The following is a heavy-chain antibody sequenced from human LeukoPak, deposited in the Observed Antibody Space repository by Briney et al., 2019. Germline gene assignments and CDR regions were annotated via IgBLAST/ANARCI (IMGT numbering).Heavy chain of an antibody. D-gene: IGHD6-19*01. Sequence: GASVKVSCKASGGTFSSYTISWVRQAPGQGLEWMGGIIPIFNTAHYAQTFQGRVTITADASTSTAYMELNSLRSEDTAVYYCASQQYSSGWYYFDYWGQGTLVTVSS. CDR1: GGTFSSYT. V-gene: IGHV1-69*13. CDR2: IIPIFNTA. J-gene: IGHJ4*02. CDR3: ASQQYSSGWYYFDY.